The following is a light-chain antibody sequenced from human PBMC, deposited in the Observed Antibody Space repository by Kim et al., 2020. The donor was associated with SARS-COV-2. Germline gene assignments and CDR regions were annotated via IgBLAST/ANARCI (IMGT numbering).Light chain of an antibody. CDR3: QQYNSYPYT. J-gene: IGKJ2*01. CDR2: KAS. Sequence: DIQMTQSPSTLSASVGDRVTITCRASQSINIWLAWYQQKPGTAPKLLIYKASSLESGVPSRFSGSASGTEFTLTISSLQPDDFATYYCQQYNSYPYTFGQGTKLEI. V-gene: IGKV1-5*03. CDR1: QSINIW.